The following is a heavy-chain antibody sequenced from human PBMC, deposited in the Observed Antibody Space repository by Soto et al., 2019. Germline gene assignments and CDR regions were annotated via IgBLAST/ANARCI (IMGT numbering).Heavy chain of an antibody. Sequence: ASVKVSCKASGYTFTSYGISWVRQAPGQGLEWMGWISAYNGNTNYAQKLQGRVTMTTDTSTSTAYMELRSLRSDDTAVYYCARVEAPTYYYDSSGYSNPADYYYYGMDVWGQGTTVTVSS. V-gene: IGHV1-18*01. J-gene: IGHJ6*02. CDR1: GYTFTSYG. CDR2: ISAYNGNT. CDR3: ARVEAPTYYYDSSGYSNPADYYYYGMDV. D-gene: IGHD3-22*01.